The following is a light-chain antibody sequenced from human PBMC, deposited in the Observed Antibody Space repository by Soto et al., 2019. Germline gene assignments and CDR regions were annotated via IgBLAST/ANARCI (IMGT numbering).Light chain of an antibody. J-gene: IGKJ1*01. CDR3: QQYNNWPT. V-gene: IGKV3-15*01. CDR2: GAS. CDR1: QSVSSN. Sequence: EIVMTQSPATLSVSPGERATLSCRASQSVSSNLAWYQQKPGQAPRLLIYGASTRATGIPARFSGSGSGTEFTLTISSLQSEYVAVYYFQQYNNWPTFGQGTKVEIK.